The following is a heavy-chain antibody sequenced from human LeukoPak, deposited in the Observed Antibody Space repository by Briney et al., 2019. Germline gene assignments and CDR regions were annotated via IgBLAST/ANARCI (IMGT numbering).Heavy chain of an antibody. J-gene: IGHJ4*02. CDR2: IYSSGMT. V-gene: IGHV3-53*01. CDR3: ARDLYGVSHDY. CDR1: GFTVSSNY. Sequence: GGSLRFSCAASGFTVSSNYMSWVRQAPGKGLEWVSVIYSSGMTYYADSVKGRFTISRDNSKNTLYFHMNSLRAEDTAVYYCARDLYGVSHDYWGQGTLVTVSS. D-gene: IGHD4-17*01.